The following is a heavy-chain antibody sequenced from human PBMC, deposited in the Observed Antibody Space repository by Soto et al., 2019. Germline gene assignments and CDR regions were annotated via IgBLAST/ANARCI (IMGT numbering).Heavy chain of an antibody. J-gene: IGHJ6*02. CDR1: GGTFSSYA. CDR3: ARIPYGDYVSYYYGMDV. CDR2: IIPIFGTA. D-gene: IGHD4-17*01. Sequence: ASVKVSCKASGGTFSSYAISWVRQAPGQGLEWMGGIIPIFGTANYAQKFQGRVTITADESTSTAYMELSRLRSEDTAVYYCARIPYGDYVSYYYGMDVWGQGTTVTVSS. V-gene: IGHV1-69*13.